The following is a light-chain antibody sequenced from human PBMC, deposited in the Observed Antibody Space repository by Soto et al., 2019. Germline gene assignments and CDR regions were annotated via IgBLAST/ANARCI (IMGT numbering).Light chain of an antibody. J-gene: IGKJ4*02. CDR1: QGISSY. CDR2: AAS. Sequence: DIQLTQSPSFLSASVGDRVTITCRASQGISSYLAWYQQKPGKAPKLLIYAASTLQSGVPSRFSGSGSGTEFTLTSSSLQPEDCATYSGQQLNSHPFTFGRGXK. V-gene: IGKV1-9*01. CDR3: QQLNSHPFT.